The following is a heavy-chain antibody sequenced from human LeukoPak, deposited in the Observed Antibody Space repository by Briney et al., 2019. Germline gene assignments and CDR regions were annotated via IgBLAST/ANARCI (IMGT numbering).Heavy chain of an antibody. J-gene: IGHJ4*02. Sequence: ASVKVSCKASGYTFTGYYMHWVRQAPGQGLEWMGRTNPNSGGTNYAQKFQGRVTMTRDTSISTAYMELSRLRSEDTAVYYCARPSRWLQYLYFDYWGQGTLVTVSS. CDR2: TNPNSGGT. V-gene: IGHV1-2*06. CDR3: ARPSRWLQYLYFDY. CDR1: GYTFTGYY. D-gene: IGHD5-24*01.